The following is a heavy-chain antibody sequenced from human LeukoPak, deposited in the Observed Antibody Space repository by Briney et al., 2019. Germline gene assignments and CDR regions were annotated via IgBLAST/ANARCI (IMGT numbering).Heavy chain of an antibody. Sequence: PGRSLRLSCAASGFTFDDYAMHRVRQAPGKGLEWVSGISWNSGSIGYADSVKGRFTISRDNAKNSLYLQMNSLRAEDTALYYCAKGWDDDYGDYADYWGQGTLVTVSS. V-gene: IGHV3-9*01. D-gene: IGHD4-17*01. J-gene: IGHJ4*02. CDR2: ISWNSGSI. CDR3: AKGWDDDYGDYADY. CDR1: GFTFDDYA.